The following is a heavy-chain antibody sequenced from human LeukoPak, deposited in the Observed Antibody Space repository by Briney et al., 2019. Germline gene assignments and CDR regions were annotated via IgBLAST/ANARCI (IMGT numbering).Heavy chain of an antibody. CDR1: GSTFTGYY. D-gene: IGHD3-16*01. Sequence: ASVKVSCKASGSTFTGYYMNWVRQAPGHGLEWVGWINLKNGGSNYAQKFQGRGTMTRDRSISTDYMELSRLKSDDTAVYYCARASFWESPINWFAPWGQGTLVTVSS. J-gene: IGHJ5*02. V-gene: IGHV1-2*02. CDR3: ARASFWESPINWFAP. CDR2: INLKNGGS.